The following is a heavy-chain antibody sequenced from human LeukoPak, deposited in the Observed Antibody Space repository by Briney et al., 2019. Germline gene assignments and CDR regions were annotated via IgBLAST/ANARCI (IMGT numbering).Heavy chain of an antibody. V-gene: IGHV4-39*01. J-gene: IGHJ4*02. CDR3: ARQNSGVHTSFDY. D-gene: IGHD2-21*01. CDR1: GGSISSSSSY. CDR2: IYYTGST. Sequence: PSETLSLTCTVSGGSISSSSSYWGCIRQPPGKGLEWIGSIYYTGSTYYNPSLKSRVTISVDTSKNQFSLRLSSVTAADTAVYYCARQNSGVHTSFDYWGQGTLVTVSS.